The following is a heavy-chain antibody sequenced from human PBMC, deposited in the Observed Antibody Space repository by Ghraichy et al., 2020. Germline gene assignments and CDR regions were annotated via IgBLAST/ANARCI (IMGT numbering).Heavy chain of an antibody. CDR1: GYTFTSYG. D-gene: IGHD6-19*01. J-gene: IGHJ4*02. V-gene: IGHV1-18*01. CDR3: ASYSSGWSRFDY. Sequence: ASVKVSCKASGYTFTSYGISWVRQAPGQGLEWMGWISAYNGNTNYAQKLQGRVTMTTDTSTSTAYMELRSLRSDDTAVYYCASYSSGWSRFDYWGQGTLVTVSS. CDR2: ISAYNGNT.